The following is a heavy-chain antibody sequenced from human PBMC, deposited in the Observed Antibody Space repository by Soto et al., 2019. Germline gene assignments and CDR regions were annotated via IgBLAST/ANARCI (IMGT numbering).Heavy chain of an antibody. CDR1: GYTFTSYW. Sequence: GESLKISCKGSGYTFTSYWIGWVRQMPGKGLEWMGIIYPGDSDTRYSPSFQGQVTISADKSVSTAYLQWSSLKASDTGIYYYARHPWSGSLMSFDSWGQGTLVTVSS. J-gene: IGHJ4*02. CDR2: IYPGDSDT. CDR3: ARHPWSGSLMSFDS. D-gene: IGHD3-3*01. V-gene: IGHV5-51*01.